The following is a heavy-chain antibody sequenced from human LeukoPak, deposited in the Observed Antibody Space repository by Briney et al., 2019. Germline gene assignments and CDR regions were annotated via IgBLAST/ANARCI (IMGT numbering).Heavy chain of an antibody. D-gene: IGHD6-13*01. J-gene: IGHJ6*02. Sequence: GGSLRLSCAASGFTFSSYSMNWVRQAPGKRLEWVSSISSSSSYIYYADSVKGRFTISRDNAKNSLYLQMNSLRAEDTAVYYCARDSSTYSSSRYPISNYYYYYYGMDVWGQGTTVTVSS. V-gene: IGHV3-21*01. CDR3: ARDSSTYSSSRYPISNYYYYYYGMDV. CDR1: GFTFSSYS. CDR2: ISSSSSYI.